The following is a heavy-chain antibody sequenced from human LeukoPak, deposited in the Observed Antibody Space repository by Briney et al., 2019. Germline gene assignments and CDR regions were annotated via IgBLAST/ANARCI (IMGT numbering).Heavy chain of an antibody. Sequence: ASVKVSCKVSGYTLTELPMHWVRQAPGQGLEWMGWINPNSGGTNYAQKFQGRVTMTRDTSISTAYMELSRLRSDDTAVYYCANGGYSYGSSLPAFDIWGQGTMVTVSS. CDR2: INPNSGGT. J-gene: IGHJ3*02. V-gene: IGHV1-2*02. D-gene: IGHD5-18*01. CDR3: ANGGYSYGSSLPAFDI. CDR1: GYTLTELP.